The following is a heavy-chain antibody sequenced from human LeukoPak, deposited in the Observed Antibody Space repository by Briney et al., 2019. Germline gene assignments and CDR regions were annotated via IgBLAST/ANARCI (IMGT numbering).Heavy chain of an antibody. Sequence: SETLSLTCAVSGYSISSGYYWGWIRQPPGKGLEWIGSIYHSGSTYYNPSLKSRVTISVDTSKNQFSLKLSSVTAADTAVYYCARGRGDYSDYWAREPWSPSPQ. J-gene: IGHJ4*02. CDR1: GYSISSGYY. CDR3: ARGRGDYSDY. CDR2: IYHSGST. V-gene: IGHV4-38-2*01. D-gene: IGHD3-10*01.